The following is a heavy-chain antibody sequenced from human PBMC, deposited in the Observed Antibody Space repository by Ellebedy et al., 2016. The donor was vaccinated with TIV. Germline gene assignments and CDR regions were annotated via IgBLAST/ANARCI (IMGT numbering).Heavy chain of an antibody. CDR3: ARHASVDRGAAQFDP. D-gene: IGHD3-10*01. CDR2: IDPRDSYI. Sequence: GESLKISXKGSGYSFASYWISWVRQMPGKGLEWMGRIDPRDSYINYSPSFQGHVTISVDKSINTAYLQWSSLKASDTAIYYCARHASVDRGAAQFDPWGQGTLVTVSS. CDR1: GYSFASYW. J-gene: IGHJ5*02. V-gene: IGHV5-10-1*01.